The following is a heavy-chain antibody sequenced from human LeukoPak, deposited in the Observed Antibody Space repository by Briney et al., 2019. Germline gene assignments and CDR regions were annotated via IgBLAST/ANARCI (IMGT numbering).Heavy chain of an antibody. CDR3: AKAGIAAAGTFLDY. CDR1: GFTFDDYA. CDR2: ISWNSGSI. J-gene: IGHJ4*02. Sequence: GRSLRLSCAASGFTFDDYAMHLVRQAPGKGLEWVSGISWNSGSIGYADSVKGRFTISRDNAKNSLYLRMNSLRAEDMALYYCAKAGIAAAGTFLDYWGQGTLVTVSS. V-gene: IGHV3-9*03. D-gene: IGHD6-13*01.